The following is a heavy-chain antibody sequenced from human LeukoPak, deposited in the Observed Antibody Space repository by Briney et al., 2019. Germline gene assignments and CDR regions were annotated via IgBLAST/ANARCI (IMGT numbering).Heavy chain of an antibody. D-gene: IGHD6-19*01. J-gene: IGHJ4*02. V-gene: IGHV3-53*04. CDR3: ARAPEWLIFDY. CDR2: IYSGGST. Sequence: GRSLRLSCAASGFSFSRFAMHWVRQAPGKGLEWVSVIYSGGSTYYADSVKGRFTISRHNSKNTLYLQMNSLRAEDTAVYYCARAPEWLIFDYWGQGTLVTVSS. CDR1: GFSFSRFA.